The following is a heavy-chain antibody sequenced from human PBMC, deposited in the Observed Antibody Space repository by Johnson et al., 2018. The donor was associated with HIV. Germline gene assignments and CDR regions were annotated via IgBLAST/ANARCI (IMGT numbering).Heavy chain of an antibody. D-gene: IGHD6-6*01. Sequence: QVQLVESGGGLVKPGGSLRLSCAASGFTFSDYYMSWIRQAPGKGLEWVSYISSSGSTIYYADSVKGRFTISRANSKNTLYLQMNSLRAEDTAVYYCAKDRIPSIAAFNRDAFDIWGQGTMVTVSS. CDR1: GFTFSDYY. J-gene: IGHJ3*02. V-gene: IGHV3-11*01. CDR2: ISSSGSTI. CDR3: AKDRIPSIAAFNRDAFDI.